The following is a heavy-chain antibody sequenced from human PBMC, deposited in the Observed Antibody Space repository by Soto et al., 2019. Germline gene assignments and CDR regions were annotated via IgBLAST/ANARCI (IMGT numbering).Heavy chain of an antibody. CDR1: GASISHFY. D-gene: IGHD3-10*01. Sequence: SETLSLTCTVSGASISHFYWSWFRQPPGKGLEWIGYVYYTGSTNYNPSLTSRLTISLDTSKSQFSLRLTSVTAADTAVYFCVTGRVYYGYEYWGRGTQVTVSS. J-gene: IGHJ4*02. V-gene: IGHV4-59*01. CDR3: VTGRVYYGYEY. CDR2: VYYTGST.